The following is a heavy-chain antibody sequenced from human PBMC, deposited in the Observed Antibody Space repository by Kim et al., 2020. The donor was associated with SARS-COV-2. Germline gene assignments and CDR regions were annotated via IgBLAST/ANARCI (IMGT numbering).Heavy chain of an antibody. J-gene: IGHJ3*02. CDR1: GGSITSSSYY. CDR2: IHYSGGT. D-gene: IGHD2-15*01. CDR3: ATKGGDAFDI. V-gene: IGHV4-39*01. Sequence: SETLSLTCTVSGGSITSSSYYWVWIRQPPGKGLEWIGNIHYSGGTYYNPSLKSRVTISVDTSKNQFSLKLSSVTAADTAVYYCATKGGDAFDIWGQGTMVTVSS.